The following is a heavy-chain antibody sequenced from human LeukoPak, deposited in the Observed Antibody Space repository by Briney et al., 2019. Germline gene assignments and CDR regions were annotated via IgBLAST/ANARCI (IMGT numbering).Heavy chain of an antibody. J-gene: IGHJ3*02. D-gene: IGHD5-12*01. V-gene: IGHV3-33*01. CDR2: IWYDGSNK. CDR3: ARDREYSSYAFDM. CDR1: GFTFSSYG. Sequence: GRSLRLSCAASGFTFSSYGMHWVRQAPGKGLEWVAVIWYDGSNKYYADSVKGRFTISRDNSKKTMYLQMNSLRAEDTAVYFCARDREYSSYAFDMWGQGTMVTVSS.